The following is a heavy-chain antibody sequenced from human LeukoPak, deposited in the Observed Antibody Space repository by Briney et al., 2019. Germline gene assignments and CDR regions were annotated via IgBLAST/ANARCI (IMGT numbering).Heavy chain of an antibody. D-gene: IGHD2-15*01. CDR1: GGSISSSTYY. CDR2: IYYSGTT. CDR3: ARQRGYCSGGSCYRTPHFDY. V-gene: IGHV4-39*01. J-gene: IGHJ4*02. Sequence: SETLSLTCTVSGGSISSSTYYWGWIRQPPGTGLEWVGRIYYSGTTYYNPALKSRATISVDTSKNQFSLKLSSVTAADTAVYYCARQRGYCSGGSCYRTPHFDYWGQGTLVTVSS.